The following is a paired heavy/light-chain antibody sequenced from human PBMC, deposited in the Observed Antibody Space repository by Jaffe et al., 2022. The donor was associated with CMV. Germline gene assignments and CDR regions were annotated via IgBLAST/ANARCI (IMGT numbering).Light chain of an antibody. J-gene: IGKJ4*01. V-gene: IGKV4-1*01. CDR2: WSS. Sequence: DIVMTQSPDSLAVSLGERATINCKSSQSVLYSPNNKNYLAWYQQRPRQPPRLLIYWSSTRESGVPDRFSGSGSGTDFTLTISSLQAEDVATYYCQQYLLIPLTFGGGTKVEIK. CDR3: QQYLLIPLT. CDR1: QSVLYSPNNKNY.
Heavy chain of an antibody. CDR1: GFTFSDYY. J-gene: IGHJ4*02. Sequence: QVQLVESGGGLVKPGGSLRLSCAASGFTFSDYYMSWIRQAPGKGLEWVSHISGSSSDIKYADSVKGRFTISRDNAKNSLSLHMTSLRVEDTAVYYCARTPGYSGYVGRYSFDYWGQGTLVTVSS. CDR3: ARTPGYSGYVGRYSFDY. V-gene: IGHV3-11*06. D-gene: IGHD5-12*01. CDR2: ISGSSSDI.